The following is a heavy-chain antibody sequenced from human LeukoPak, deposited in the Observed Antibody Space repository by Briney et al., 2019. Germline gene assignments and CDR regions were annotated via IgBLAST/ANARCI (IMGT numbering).Heavy chain of an antibody. CDR3: ARDLSRVTIHAAIFDF. V-gene: IGHV4-39*07. Sequence: SETLSLTCSVSNDSIRNSNHYWGWIRQPPGKGLEWIGGVSYGGYNYYNPSLKSRVAISIDTSKNEFSLRVASVTAADTAVYYCARDLSRVTIHAAIFDFWGQGALVTVSS. D-gene: IGHD4-17*01. CDR2: VSYGGYN. J-gene: IGHJ4*02. CDR1: NDSIRNSNHY.